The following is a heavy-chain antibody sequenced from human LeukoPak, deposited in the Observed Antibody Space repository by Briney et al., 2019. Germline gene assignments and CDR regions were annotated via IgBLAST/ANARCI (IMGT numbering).Heavy chain of an antibody. CDR1: GFTFSSYG. J-gene: IGHJ4*02. D-gene: IGHD3-22*01. V-gene: IGHV3-33*08. CDR3: ARDHDSSGYFFDY. CDR2: IWYDGSNK. Sequence: PGGSLRLSCAASGFTFSSYGMSWVRQAPGKGLEWVAVIWYDGSNKYYADSVKGRFTISRDNSKNTLYLQMNSLRAEDTAVYYCARDHDSSGYFFDYWGQGTLVTVSS.